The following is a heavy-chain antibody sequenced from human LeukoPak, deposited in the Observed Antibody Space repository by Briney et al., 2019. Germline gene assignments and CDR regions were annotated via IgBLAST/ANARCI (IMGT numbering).Heavy chain of an antibody. Sequence: SETLSLTCTVSGGSTSSGDYYWSWIRQPPGKGLEWIGYIYYSGSTYYNPSLKSRVTISVDTSKNQFSLKLSSVTAADTAVYYCARRQTTVTFSFDYWGQGTLVTVSS. CDR1: GGSTSSGDYY. CDR2: IYYSGST. CDR3: ARRQTTVTFSFDY. J-gene: IGHJ4*02. D-gene: IGHD4-17*01. V-gene: IGHV4-30-4*01.